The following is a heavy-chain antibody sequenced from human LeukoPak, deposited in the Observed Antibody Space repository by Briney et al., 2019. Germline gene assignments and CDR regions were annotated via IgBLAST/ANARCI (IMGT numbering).Heavy chain of an antibody. D-gene: IGHD5-24*01. CDR1: GFTFSSYG. V-gene: IGHV3-30*02. Sequence: PGGSLSLSCAASGFTFSSYGMHWVRQAPGKGLEWVAFIRYDGSNKYYADTVKGRFTISRDNSENTLYLQMNSLRAEDTAVYYCARLLPPGRDGYNSVDYWGQGTLVTVSS. J-gene: IGHJ4*02. CDR2: IRYDGSNK. CDR3: ARLLPPGRDGYNSVDY.